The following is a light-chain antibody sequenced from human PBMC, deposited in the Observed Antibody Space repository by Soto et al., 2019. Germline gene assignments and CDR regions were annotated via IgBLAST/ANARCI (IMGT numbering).Light chain of an antibody. CDR3: QQSYSTPVT. CDR2: AAS. CDR1: HSIGTY. V-gene: IGKV1-39*01. J-gene: IGKJ1*01. Sequence: EIPMTQSASCLSASVGDGATIXWRPSHSIGTYVSWYQHKPGKAPKPMTDAASSLQSGVPSRCSGSGSGTDFTLTISSLQPEDFATYYCQQSYSTPVTFGQGTKVDIK.